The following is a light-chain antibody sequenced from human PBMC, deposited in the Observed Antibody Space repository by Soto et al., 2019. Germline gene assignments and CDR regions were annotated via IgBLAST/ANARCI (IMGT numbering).Light chain of an antibody. Sequence: QSVLTQPASVSGSHGQPITISCTGTSSDVGGYNYVSWYQQHPGKAPKLMIYDVSNRPSGVSNRFSGSKSGNTASLTISGLQAEDEADYYCSSYTSSSTLSYVFGTGTKVTVL. J-gene: IGLJ1*01. V-gene: IGLV2-14*01. CDR3: SSYTSSSTLSYV. CDR1: SSDVGGYNY. CDR2: DVS.